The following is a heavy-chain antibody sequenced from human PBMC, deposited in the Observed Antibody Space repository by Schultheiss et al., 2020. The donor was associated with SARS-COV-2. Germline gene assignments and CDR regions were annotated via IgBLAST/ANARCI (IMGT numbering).Heavy chain of an antibody. CDR3: ARARAGQHLPFSWGPIPHPTTWFDP. CDR2: INSDGSDS. J-gene: IGHJ5*02. Sequence: GGSLRLSCAASGFTFRNYWMHWVRQIPGKGLVWVSRINSDGSDSSYADSVKGRFTVSRDNAGNTLYLQMNNIRVEDTGMYYCARARAGQHLPFSWGPIPHPTTWFDPWGQGTLVTVSS. D-gene: IGHD3-16*01. V-gene: IGHV3-74*01. CDR1: GFTFRNYW.